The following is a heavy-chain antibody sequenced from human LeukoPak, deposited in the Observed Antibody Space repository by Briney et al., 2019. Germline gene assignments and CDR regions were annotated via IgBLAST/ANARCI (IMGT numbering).Heavy chain of an antibody. CDR1: GGTFSSYA. J-gene: IGHJ4*02. Sequence: SVKVSCKASGGTFSSYAISWVRQAPGQGLEWMGRIIPILGIANYAQKFQGRVTITADKSTSTAYMELSSLRSEDTAVYYCARDGDGSSWYGVKGCYFDYWGQGTLVTVSS. D-gene: IGHD6-13*01. V-gene: IGHV1-69*04. CDR2: IIPILGIA. CDR3: ARDGDGSSWYGVKGCYFDY.